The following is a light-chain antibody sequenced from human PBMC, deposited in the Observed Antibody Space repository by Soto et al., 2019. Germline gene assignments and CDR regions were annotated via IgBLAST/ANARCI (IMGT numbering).Light chain of an antibody. V-gene: IGKV1-9*01. J-gene: IGKJ1*01. CDR1: QGIYTY. CDR2: AAS. Sequence: DIQLTQSPSFLSASVGDRVTITCRASQGIYTYLAWYQQKPGKAPELLIYAASTLQSGVPSRFSGSGSGTEFTLTISSLQSADSVTYYYQPLNTHPWTFGQGTNVEIK. CDR3: QPLNTHPWT.